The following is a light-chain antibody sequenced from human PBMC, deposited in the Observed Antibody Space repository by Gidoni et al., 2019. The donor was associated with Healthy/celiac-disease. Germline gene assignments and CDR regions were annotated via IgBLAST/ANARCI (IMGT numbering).Light chain of an antibody. CDR3: SSYAGSNNWV. J-gene: IGLJ3*02. Sequence: QSALTQPPSAPGSPGQSVTISCTGTSSDVGGYNYVSWYQQHPGKAPTLMFYAVSKRPSGVPDRSSGSKSGNTASLTVAGLQAEDEADYYGSSYAGSNNWVFGGGTTLTVL. CDR1: SSDVGGYNY. V-gene: IGLV2-8*01. CDR2: AVS.